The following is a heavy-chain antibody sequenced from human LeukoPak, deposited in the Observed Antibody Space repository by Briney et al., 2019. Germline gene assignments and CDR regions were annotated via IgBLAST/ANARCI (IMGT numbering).Heavy chain of an antibody. D-gene: IGHD3-16*02. CDR2: IHPSTGNP. CDR3: ARAFQSLGGLSLPDY. V-gene: IGHV7-4-1*02. J-gene: IGHJ4*02. Sequence: ASVKVSCKASGYTFTNYAMNWVRQAPGQGLEWMGWIHPSTGNPTYAQGFTGRFVFSLDTSVSTTYLQISSLKAEDTAVYFCARAFQSLGGLSLPDYWGQGTLVTVDS. CDR1: GYTFTNYA.